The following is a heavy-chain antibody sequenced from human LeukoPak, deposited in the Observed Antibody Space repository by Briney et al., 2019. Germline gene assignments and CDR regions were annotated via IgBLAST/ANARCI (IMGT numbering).Heavy chain of an antibody. V-gene: IGHV1-2*06. J-gene: IGHJ4*02. CDR1: GYTFTCYY. CDR2: INPNSGGT. CDR3: ARGYSSSWLGGY. Sequence: GASVKVSCKASGYTFTCYYMHWVRQAPGQGLEWMGRINPNSGGTNYAQKFQGRVTMTRDTSISTAYMELSRLRSDDTAVYYCARGYSSSWLGGYWGQGTLVTVSS. D-gene: IGHD6-13*01.